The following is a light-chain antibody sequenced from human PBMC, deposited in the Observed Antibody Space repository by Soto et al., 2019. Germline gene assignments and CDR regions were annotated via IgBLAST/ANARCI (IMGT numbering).Light chain of an antibody. CDR2: GDN. V-gene: IGLV3-9*01. Sequence: SYELTQPLSVSVALGQTARTTCGGNNIGNKNVHWYQQKPGQAPVLVIYGDNNRPSGIPERFSGSNSGNTATLTISRAQVGDEADYYCQVWDSSTVVFGGGTKLTVL. J-gene: IGLJ3*02. CDR1: NIGNKN. CDR3: QVWDSSTVV.